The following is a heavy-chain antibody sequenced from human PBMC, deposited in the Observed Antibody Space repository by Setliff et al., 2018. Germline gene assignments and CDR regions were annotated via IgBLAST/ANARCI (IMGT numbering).Heavy chain of an antibody. CDR3: ASHPRVTIFGVAAFDY. CDR1: GGPINSDRYY. J-gene: IGHJ4*02. D-gene: IGHD3-3*01. V-gene: IGHV4-39*01. Sequence: SETLSLTCTVSGGPINSDRYYWGWIRQPPGKGLEWIGSMYSSGSTYYNPSLKSRVTISGDTSQNQFSLKLSSVTAADTAAYYCASHPRVTIFGVAAFDYWGQGFLVTVSS. CDR2: MYSSGST.